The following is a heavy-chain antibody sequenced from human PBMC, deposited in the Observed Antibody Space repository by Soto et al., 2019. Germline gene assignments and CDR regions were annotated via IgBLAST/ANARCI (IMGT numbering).Heavy chain of an antibody. CDR3: ARVMTTVTAFDY. J-gene: IGHJ4*02. D-gene: IGHD4-17*01. CDR1: GYTFTSYG. Sequence: ASVKVSCKASGYTFTSYGISWVRQAPGQGLEWMGWISAYNGNTNYAQKLQGRVTMTTDTSTSTAYMELRSLRSDDTAGYYCARVMTTVTAFDYWGQGTLVTVSS. CDR2: ISAYNGNT. V-gene: IGHV1-18*01.